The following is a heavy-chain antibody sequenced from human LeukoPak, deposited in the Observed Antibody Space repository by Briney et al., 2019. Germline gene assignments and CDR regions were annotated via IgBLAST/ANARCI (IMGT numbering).Heavy chain of an antibody. J-gene: IGHJ3*02. Sequence: PSGTLSLTCTVSGGSISSSYWSWIRQPPGKELEWIGYVYYSGSTNYNPSLKSRVTISVDTSKNQFSLKLSSVTAADTAVYYCARHFKINTRAFDIWGQGTMVTVSS. V-gene: IGHV4-59*08. D-gene: IGHD3-16*01. CDR1: GGSISSSY. CDR3: ARHFKINTRAFDI. CDR2: VYYSGST.